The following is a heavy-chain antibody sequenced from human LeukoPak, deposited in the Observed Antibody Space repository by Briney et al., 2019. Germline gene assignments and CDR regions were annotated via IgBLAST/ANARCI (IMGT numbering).Heavy chain of an antibody. J-gene: IGHJ4*02. D-gene: IGHD6-19*01. CDR2: INPNSGGT. CDR3: ARDIAVANRDGGY. CDR1: GYTFTGYY. Sequence: ASVKVSCKASGYTFTGYYMHWVRQAPGQGLEWMGWINPNSGGTNYAQKLQGRVTMTTDTSTSTAYMELRSLRSDDTAVYYCARDIAVANRDGGYWGQGTLVTVSS. V-gene: IGHV1-2*02.